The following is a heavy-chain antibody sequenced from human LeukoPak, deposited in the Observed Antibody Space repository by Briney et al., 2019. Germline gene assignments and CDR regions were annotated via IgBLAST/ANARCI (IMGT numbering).Heavy chain of an antibody. D-gene: IGHD4-17*01. CDR3: ARELAVTRFMDV. Sequence: SETQSLTCAVSGRSISSGGYSWSWSWRPPGKGLEWIGYIYYSESPYYIPSIKSRVTMSVDTSKNQFTLKLSSVTAADTVVYYCARELAVTRFMDVWGKGTTVTVSS. V-gene: IGHV4-30-4*07. J-gene: IGHJ6*03. CDR2: IYYSESP. CDR1: GRSISSGGYS.